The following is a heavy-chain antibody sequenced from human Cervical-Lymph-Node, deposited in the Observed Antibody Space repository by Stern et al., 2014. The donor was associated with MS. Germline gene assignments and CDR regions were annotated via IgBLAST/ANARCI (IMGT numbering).Heavy chain of an antibody. J-gene: IGHJ4*02. D-gene: IGHD1-1*01. CDR3: ASAYRAS. V-gene: IGHV3-74*01. CDR1: GFNFRRYW. CDR2: INVDGTVS. Sequence: EVQLVQSGGGIVQPGGSLMISCVASGFNFRRYWMHWVRQGPGKGLEWVSRINVDGTVSTYADSVRGRFTISRNNANNTMSLQLDNLRVEDTAIYYCASAYRASWGQGTLVTVST.